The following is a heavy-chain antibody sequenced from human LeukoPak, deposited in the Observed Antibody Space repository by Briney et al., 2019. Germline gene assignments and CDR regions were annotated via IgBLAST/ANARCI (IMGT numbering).Heavy chain of an antibody. D-gene: IGHD3-3*01. CDR1: GDSVSSNSAA. CDR3: AREPEWGTTRSCFQH. Sequence: SQTLSLTCAISGDSVSSNSAAWTWIRQSPSRGLEWLGRTYYRSKWFNNYAESVKSRLTINADTSKNQFSLQLNSVTPEDTAVYYCAREPEWGTTRSCFQHWGQGTLVTVSS. CDR2: TYYRSKWFN. V-gene: IGHV6-1*01. J-gene: IGHJ1*01.